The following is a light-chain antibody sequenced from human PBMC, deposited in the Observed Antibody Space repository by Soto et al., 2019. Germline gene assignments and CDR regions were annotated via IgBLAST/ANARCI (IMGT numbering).Light chain of an antibody. V-gene: IGKV3D-20*02. CDR3: QQRSNWPPT. J-gene: IGKJ1*01. CDR2: GAS. CDR1: QSVSSSY. Sequence: IVLTQSPGTLSLSPEEIATLSCSASQSVSSSYLGWYQQKPGQAPRLLIYGASTRATGIPARFSGSGSGTDFTLTITSLEPEDFAVYYCQQRSNWPPTFGQGTKVDIK.